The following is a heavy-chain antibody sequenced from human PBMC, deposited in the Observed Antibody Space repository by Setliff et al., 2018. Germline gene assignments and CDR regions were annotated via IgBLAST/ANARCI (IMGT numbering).Heavy chain of an antibody. CDR2: IYYSGST. CDR3: ARADSSGYYPYFDY. CDR1: GGSVSSGSYY. D-gene: IGHD3-22*01. V-gene: IGHV4-61*01. Sequence: SETLSLTCTVSGGSVSSGSYYWSWIRQPPGKGLEWIGYIYYSGSTNYNPSLKSRVTISVDTSKNQFSLKLSSVTAADTAVYYCARADSSGYYPYFDYWVQGTLVTVSS. J-gene: IGHJ4*02.